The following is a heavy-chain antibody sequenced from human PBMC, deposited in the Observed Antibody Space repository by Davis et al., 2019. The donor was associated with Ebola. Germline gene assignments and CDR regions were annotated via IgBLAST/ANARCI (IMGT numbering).Heavy chain of an antibody. J-gene: IGHJ3*02. Sequence: ASVKVSCKASGYTFTAYYIYWVRQAPGQGLEWMGRINPNSGATDYAQKFRGRVTMTRDTSINTAYMELSGLRSDDTAMYYCARPGSYYAAVDIWGQGTMVTVSS. CDR2: INPNSGAT. V-gene: IGHV1-2*06. CDR3: ARPGSYYAAVDI. D-gene: IGHD3-10*01. CDR1: GYTFTAYY.